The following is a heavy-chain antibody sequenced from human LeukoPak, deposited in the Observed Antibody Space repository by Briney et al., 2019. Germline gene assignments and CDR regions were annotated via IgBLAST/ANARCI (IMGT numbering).Heavy chain of an antibody. J-gene: IGHJ5*02. CDR2: MNPNSGNT. CDR3: ARGGYCSSTCCSFHNWFDP. V-gene: IGHV1-8*01. CDR1: GYTFTSYD. Sequence: GASVKVSCKASGYTFTSYDINWVRQATGQGLEWMGWMNPNSGNTGYAQKFQGRVTMTRNTSISTAYMELSSLRSEDTAVYYCARGGYCSSTCCSFHNWFDPWGQGTLVTVSS. D-gene: IGHD2-2*01.